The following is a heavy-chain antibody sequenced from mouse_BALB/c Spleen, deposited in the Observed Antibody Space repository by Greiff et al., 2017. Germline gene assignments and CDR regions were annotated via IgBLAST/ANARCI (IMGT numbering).Heavy chain of an antibody. CDR1: GFTLTDDY. V-gene: IGHV7-3*02. CDR2: IRNKANGYTT. J-gene: IGHJ2*01. CDR3: ARDKGDS. Sequence: EVHLVESGGGLVQPGGSLRLSCASSGFTLTDDYMSWVRQPQGKALEWLGVIRNKANGYTTEYSASVKGRFTISRDNSQSILYLQMNTLRAEDSATYYCARDKGDSWGQGTTLTVSS.